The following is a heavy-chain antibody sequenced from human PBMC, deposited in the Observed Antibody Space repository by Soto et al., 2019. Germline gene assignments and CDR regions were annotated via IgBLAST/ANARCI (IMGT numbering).Heavy chain of an antibody. D-gene: IGHD3-22*01. CDR1: GFTFSSYS. CDR3: ARASIAPYYYDSSGYSHFDY. CDR2: ISSSSSYI. J-gene: IGHJ4*02. Sequence: GGSLRLSCAASGFTFSSYSMNWVRQAPGKGLEWVSSISSSSSYIYYADSVKGRFTISKDNAKNSLYLQMNSLRAEDTAVYYCARASIAPYYYDSSGYSHFDYWGQGTLVTVSS. V-gene: IGHV3-21*01.